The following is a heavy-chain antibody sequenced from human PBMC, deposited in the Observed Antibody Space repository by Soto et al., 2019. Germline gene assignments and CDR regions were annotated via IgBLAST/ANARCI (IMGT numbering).Heavy chain of an antibody. J-gene: IGHJ4*02. Sequence: VQLVESGGGLVQPGGSLRLSCVASGFSLANYPMNWARQTPGKGLEWISYSSPRGDTIYYADSVEGRFTISRDNARNSLSLHMSSLRDEDSALYYCAKGPHTNVGWPYYFESWGQGVPVTVSS. CDR1: GFSLANYP. CDR2: SSPRGDTI. D-gene: IGHD6-19*01. CDR3: AKGPHTNVGWPYYFES. V-gene: IGHV3-48*02.